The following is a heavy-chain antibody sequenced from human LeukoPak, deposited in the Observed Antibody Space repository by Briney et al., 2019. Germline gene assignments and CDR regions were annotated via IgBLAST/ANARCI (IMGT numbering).Heavy chain of an antibody. CDR1: GFTFSSYY. D-gene: IGHD3-16*01. CDR2: ISGSSGTK. Sequence: GGSLRLSCAASGFTFSSYYMTWVRQAPGKGLEWVSYISGSSGTKYYADSVKGRVTISRDNAKNSLYLQMNSLRDEDTAVYYCAWGAYYFDYWGQGTLVTVSS. J-gene: IGHJ4*02. CDR3: AWGAYYFDY. V-gene: IGHV3-48*02.